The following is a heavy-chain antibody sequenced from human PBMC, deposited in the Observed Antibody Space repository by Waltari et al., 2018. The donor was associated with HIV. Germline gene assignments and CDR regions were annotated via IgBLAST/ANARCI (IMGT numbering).Heavy chain of an antibody. CDR2: IYRSGDA. V-gene: IGHV3-53*02. D-gene: IGHD3-3*02. CDR1: GLSVSSNY. Sequence: EVQLVETGGGLIQPGGSLRLSCAASGLSVSSNYMNGVRQAPGKGLEWVSVIYRSGDAYYADFVKGRFTISRDNSKNTLYLQMNSLRAEDTAVYYCARVRSIMGRFLGFDYWGQGTLVTVSS. CDR3: ARVRSIMGRFLGFDY. J-gene: IGHJ4*02.